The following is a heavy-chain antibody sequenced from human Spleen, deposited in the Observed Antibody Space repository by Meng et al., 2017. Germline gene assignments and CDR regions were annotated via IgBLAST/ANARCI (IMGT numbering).Heavy chain of an antibody. V-gene: IGHV4-39*07. D-gene: IGHD6-19*01. CDR3: VRIPVAGSIDY. Sequence: GSLRLSCTVSGGSISSSSYYWGWIRQPPGKGLEWIGSIYYSGSTYYNPSLKSRVTISVDTSKNQFSLKLSSVTAADTALYYCVRIPVAGSIDYWGQGTLVTVSS. CDR1: GGSISSSSYY. CDR2: IYYSGST. J-gene: IGHJ4*02.